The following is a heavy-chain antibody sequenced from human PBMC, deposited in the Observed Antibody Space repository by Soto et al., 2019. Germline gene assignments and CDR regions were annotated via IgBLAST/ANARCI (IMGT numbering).Heavy chain of an antibody. V-gene: IGHV3-48*03. CDR3: AINTAMDSYYYYGIDV. J-gene: IGHJ6*02. Sequence: EVQLVESGGGLVQPGGSLRLSCAASGFTFSSYEMNWVRQAPGKGLEWVSYISSSGSTIYYADSVKGRFTISRDNAKNSLYLQMNSLRAEDTAVYYCAINTAMDSYYYYGIDVWGQGTTVTVSS. CDR2: ISSSGSTI. D-gene: IGHD5-18*01. CDR1: GFTFSSYE.